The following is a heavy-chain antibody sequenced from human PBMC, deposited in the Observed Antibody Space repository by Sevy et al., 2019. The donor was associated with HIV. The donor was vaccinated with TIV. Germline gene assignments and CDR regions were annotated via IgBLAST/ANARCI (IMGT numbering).Heavy chain of an antibody. CDR2: INPNSGGT. J-gene: IGHJ5*02. Sequence: ASVKVSCKASGYTFTGYYMHWVRQAPGQGLEWMGWINPNSGGTNYAQKFQGGVTMTRDTSISTAYMELSRLRSDDTAVYYCARERIAVAGTTYNWFDPWGQGTLVTVSS. CDR3: ARERIAVAGTTYNWFDP. CDR1: GYTFTGYY. D-gene: IGHD6-19*01. V-gene: IGHV1-2*02.